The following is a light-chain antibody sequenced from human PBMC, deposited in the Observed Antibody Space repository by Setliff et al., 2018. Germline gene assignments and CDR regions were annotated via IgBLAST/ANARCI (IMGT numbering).Light chain of an antibody. J-gene: IGLJ1*01. Sequence: QSVLTQPPSASGSPGQSVTISCTGTSSDVGYYNYVSWYQQHPGKAPKLMIFEVIRRPSGVPDRFSGSKSGNTASLTVSGLQAEDEADYYCTSYAGSNSYVFGTGTKV. V-gene: IGLV2-8*01. CDR3: TSYAGSNSYV. CDR1: SSDVGYYNY. CDR2: EVI.